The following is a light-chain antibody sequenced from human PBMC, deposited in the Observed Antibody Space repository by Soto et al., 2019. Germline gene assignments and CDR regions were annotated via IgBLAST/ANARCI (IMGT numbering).Light chain of an antibody. CDR1: SSDVGAYDY. V-gene: IGLV2-8*01. CDR2: EIN. CDR3: SSYTSSSTEV. Sequence: QSALTQPPSASGSPGQSVTISCTGTSSDVGAYDYVSWYQQHPGKAPKLMIYEINKRPSGVPDRFSGSKSGNAASLTISGLQAEDEADYYCSSYTSSSTEVFGTGTKVTVL. J-gene: IGLJ1*01.